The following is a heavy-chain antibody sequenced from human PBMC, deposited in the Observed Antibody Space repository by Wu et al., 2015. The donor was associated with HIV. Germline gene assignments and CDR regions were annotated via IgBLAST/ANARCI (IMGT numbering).Heavy chain of an antibody. CDR2: IIPSVGTP. V-gene: IGHV1-69*05. J-gene: IGHJ6*03. CDR3: ARDLFSAQIGTDYYYYYYMDV. Sequence: QVQLVQSGAEVKKPGSSVKVSCKPSGGTFSSYGFAWVRQAPGQGLEWMGGIIPSVGTPNYAQKFQGRVTITTDESTATVYMELNNLRSEDTAVYYCARDLFSAQIGTDYYYYYYMDVWGKGTTVTVSS. D-gene: IGHD1-1*01. CDR1: GGTFSSYG.